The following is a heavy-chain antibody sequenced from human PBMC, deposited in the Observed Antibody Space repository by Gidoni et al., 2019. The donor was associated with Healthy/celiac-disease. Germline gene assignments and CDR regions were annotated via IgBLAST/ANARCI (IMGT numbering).Heavy chain of an antibody. J-gene: IGHJ4*02. D-gene: IGHD1-7*01. CDR3: AKDFLELRLVHYFDY. Sequence: EVQLLESGGGLVHPGGSLRLSCAASGFTFSSYAMSWVRQAPGKGLEWVSAISGSGGSTYYADSVKGRFTISRDNSKNTLYLQMNSLRAEDTAVYYCAKDFLELRLVHYFDYWGQGTLVTVSS. CDR2: ISGSGGST. V-gene: IGHV3-23*01. CDR1: GFTFSSYA.